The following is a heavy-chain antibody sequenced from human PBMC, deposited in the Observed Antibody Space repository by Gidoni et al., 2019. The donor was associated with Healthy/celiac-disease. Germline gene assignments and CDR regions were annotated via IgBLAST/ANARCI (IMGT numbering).Heavy chain of an antibody. CDR1: GGSISSGRYS. D-gene: IGHD3-3*01. J-gene: IGHJ5*02. Sequence: QVQLQESGPGLVKPSQTLSLTCTVSGGSISSGRYSWSWIRQHPGKGLGWIGYSYYSGSTYYNPSLKRRVTISVDPSQTQFSLKLSSVTAADTAVYYCAREGADDFWSGYSGTGWFDPWGQGTLVTVSS. CDR2: SYYSGST. CDR3: AREGADDFWSGYSGTGWFDP. V-gene: IGHV4-31*03.